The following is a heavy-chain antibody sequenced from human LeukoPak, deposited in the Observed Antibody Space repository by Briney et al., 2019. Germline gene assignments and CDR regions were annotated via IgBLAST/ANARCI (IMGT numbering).Heavy chain of an antibody. CDR3: ARDSVRDTLGMVRGVIQLIYYYGMDV. Sequence: SETLSLTCTVSGGSISSYYWSWIRQPPGKGLEWIGRIYTSGSTNYNPSPKSRVTMSVDTSKNQFSLKLSSVTAADTAVYYCARDSVRDTLGMVRGVIQLIYYYGMDVWGQGTTVTVSS. CDR1: GGSISSYY. J-gene: IGHJ6*02. CDR2: IYTSGST. V-gene: IGHV4-4*07. D-gene: IGHD3-10*01.